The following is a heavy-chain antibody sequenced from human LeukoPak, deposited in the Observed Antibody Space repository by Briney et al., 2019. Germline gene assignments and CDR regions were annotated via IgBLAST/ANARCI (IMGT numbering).Heavy chain of an antibody. V-gene: IGHV4-59*01. CDR1: GGSISSYY. CDR2: IYYTGST. D-gene: IGHD3-3*01. CDR3: ARYDFNKFFDY. J-gene: IGHJ4*02. Sequence: SETLSLTCTVSGGSISSYYWSWIRQPPGKGLEWIGYIYYTGSTNYNPSLKSRVTMPVDTSKNQFSLKLTSVTAADTAVYYCARYDFNKFFDYWGQGTLVTVSS.